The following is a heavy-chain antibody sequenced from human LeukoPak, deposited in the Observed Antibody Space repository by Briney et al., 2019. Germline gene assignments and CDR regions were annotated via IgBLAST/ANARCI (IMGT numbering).Heavy chain of an antibody. J-gene: IGHJ4*02. CDR3: AGGGEAARSLAY. V-gene: IGHV3-66*02. Sequence: GGSLRLSCAASGVTSNYMTWVRQAPGKGLEWVSVIYNGGTTYYADSVKGRSTISRDNSKSTLFVYLQMNSLRTDDTALYYCAGGGEAARSLAYWGQGALVTVSS. D-gene: IGHD6-6*01. CDR2: IYNGGTT. CDR1: GVTSNY.